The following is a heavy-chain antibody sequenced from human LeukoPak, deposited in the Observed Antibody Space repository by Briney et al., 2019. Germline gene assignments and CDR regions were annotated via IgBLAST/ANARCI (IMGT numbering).Heavy chain of an antibody. CDR1: GFSFSSYG. Sequence: PGGSLRLSCAGSGFSFSSYGMHWVRQAPGKGLEWMAFIRSDGSNKYYADSVKGRFTISRDNSKNTLYLQMNSLRAEDTTVYYCARGVRIAVAGYIDYWGQGTLVTVSS. J-gene: IGHJ4*02. CDR2: IRSDGSNK. V-gene: IGHV3-30*02. D-gene: IGHD6-19*01. CDR3: ARGVRIAVAGYIDY.